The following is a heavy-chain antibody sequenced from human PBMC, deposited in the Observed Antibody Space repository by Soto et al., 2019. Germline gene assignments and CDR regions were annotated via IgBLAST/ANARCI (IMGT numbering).Heavy chain of an antibody. V-gene: IGHV3-74*01. CDR2: INSDGSST. Sequence: PGGSLRLSCAASGFTFSRYWMHWVRQAPGKGLVWVSRINSDGSSTSYADSVKGRVTISRDNAKNTLYLQMNSLRAEDTAVYYCARAGIAAAGPDAFDIWGQGTMVTVSS. J-gene: IGHJ3*02. D-gene: IGHD6-13*01. CDR3: ARAGIAAAGPDAFDI. CDR1: GFTFSRYW.